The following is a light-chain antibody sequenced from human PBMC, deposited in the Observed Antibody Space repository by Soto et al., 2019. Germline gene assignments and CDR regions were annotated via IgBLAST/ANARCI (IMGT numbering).Light chain of an antibody. Sequence: EVGLTQSPGTLSLSPGERATLSCRASESVSSSYLAWYQQKPGQAPRLRVYGASSRGTFSPDRFSGSGSGTNFTPTISRLEPEDFAVDYCHQYGSSSRTFGQGTKVDIK. J-gene: IGKJ1*01. V-gene: IGKV3-20*01. CDR3: HQYGSSSRT. CDR1: ESVSSSY. CDR2: GAS.